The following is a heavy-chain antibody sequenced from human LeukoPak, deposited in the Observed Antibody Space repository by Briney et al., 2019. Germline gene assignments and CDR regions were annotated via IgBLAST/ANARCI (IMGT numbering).Heavy chain of an antibody. CDR1: GFVFDNYD. CDR3: VRDRFGERTFEI. V-gene: IGHV3-13*01. CDR2: ILVAGDT. D-gene: IGHD3-10*01. J-gene: IGHJ3*02. Sequence: GGSLRLSCAASGFVFDNYDMHWVRQCTGKRPEWVAHILVAGDTSYADSVKGRFTISRDNGKRSVYLKMNSLSDGDTAIYYSVRDRFGERTFEIWGQGTTVTVSS.